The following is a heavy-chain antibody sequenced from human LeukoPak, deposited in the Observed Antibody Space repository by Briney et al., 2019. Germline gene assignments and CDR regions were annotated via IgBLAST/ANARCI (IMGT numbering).Heavy chain of an antibody. D-gene: IGHD7-27*01. CDR2: IYYSGST. CDR1: GGSFSGYY. CDR3: ARESRLGIPFDY. Sequence: SETLSLTCAVYGGSFSGYYWSWIRQPPGKGLEWIGSIYYSGSTYYNPSLKSRVTISVDTSKNQFSLKLSSVTAADTAVYYCARESRLGIPFDYWGQGTLVTVSS. J-gene: IGHJ4*02. V-gene: IGHV4-34*01.